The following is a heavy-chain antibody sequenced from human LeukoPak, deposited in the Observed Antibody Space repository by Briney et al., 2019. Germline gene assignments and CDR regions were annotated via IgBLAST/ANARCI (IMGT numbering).Heavy chain of an antibody. J-gene: IGHJ1*01. V-gene: IGHV3-23*01. CDR3: AGDRRYDSSGYFQH. Sequence: QPGGSLRLPCAASGFTFSIYAMSWVRQAPGKGLEWVSAISGSGGNTYYADSVKGRFTISRDNSKNTLDLQMNGLRAEDTAMYYCAGDRRYDSSGYFQHWGQGTLVAVSS. CDR1: GFTFSIYA. D-gene: IGHD3-22*01. CDR2: ISGSGGNT.